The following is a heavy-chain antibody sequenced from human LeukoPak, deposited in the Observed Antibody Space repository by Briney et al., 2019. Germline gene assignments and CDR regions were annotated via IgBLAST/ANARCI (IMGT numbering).Heavy chain of an antibody. CDR1: GFTFKNAW. CDR3: ARWEVYGRLDV. CDR2: IKYDGSEK. J-gene: IGHJ6*02. V-gene: IGHV3-7*01. D-gene: IGHD1-26*01. Sequence: GGSLRLSCAASGFTFKNAWMSWVRQAPGKGPQWVALIKYDGSEKYYVDSVKGRFTISRDNAENSLHLQMNSLRVEDTAVYYCARWEVYGRLDVWGQGTTVTVSS.